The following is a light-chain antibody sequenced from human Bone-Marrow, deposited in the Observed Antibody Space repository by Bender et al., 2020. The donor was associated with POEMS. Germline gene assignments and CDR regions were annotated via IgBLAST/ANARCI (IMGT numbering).Light chain of an antibody. CDR2: GFN. V-gene: IGLV2-14*03. Sequence: QSALTQPASVSGSPGQSITIACTGAISDLGTFAYVSWYQHHPGKAPKLIISGFNNRPSGVSNRFSGSKSGNTAFLTISGLQAEDEADYYCSSYTSSRTLVFGGGTKLTVL. CDR3: SSYTSSRTLV. J-gene: IGLJ2*01. CDR1: ISDLGTFAY.